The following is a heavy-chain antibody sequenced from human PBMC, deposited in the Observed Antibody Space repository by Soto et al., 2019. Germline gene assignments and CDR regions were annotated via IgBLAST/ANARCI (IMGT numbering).Heavy chain of an antibody. Sequence: KASETLSLTCTVSGGSISSGGYYWSWIRQHPGKGLEWIGYIYYSGTTYYNPSLKSRVTISVDTSKNQFSLKLSSVSAADTALYYCARCSLVVVPAPGFDPWGRGTLVTSPQ. CDR1: GGSISSGGYY. CDR3: ARCSLVVVPAPGFDP. V-gene: IGHV4-31*03. J-gene: IGHJ5*02. D-gene: IGHD2-2*01. CDR2: IYYSGTT.